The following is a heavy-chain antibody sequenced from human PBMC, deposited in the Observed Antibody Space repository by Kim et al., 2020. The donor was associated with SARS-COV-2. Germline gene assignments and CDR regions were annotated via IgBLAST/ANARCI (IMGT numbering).Heavy chain of an antibody. Sequence: GGSLRLSCAASGFTFSSYAMSWVRQAPGKGLEWVSVIYSGGSSTYYADSVKGRFTISRDNSKNTLYLQMNSLRAEDTAVYYCAKYYGMDVWGQGTTVTVSS. CDR1: GFTFSSYA. J-gene: IGHJ6*02. V-gene: IGHV3-23*03. CDR2: IYSGGSST. CDR3: AKYYGMDV.